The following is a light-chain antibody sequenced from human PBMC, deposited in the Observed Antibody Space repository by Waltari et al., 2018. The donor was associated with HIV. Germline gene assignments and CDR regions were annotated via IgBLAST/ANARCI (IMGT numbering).Light chain of an antibody. V-gene: IGLV3-21*04. CDR1: NIGGKS. CDR2: DDS. CDR3: QVWDRFSDQAV. Sequence: SYVLTQPPSVSVAPGKTASVICEGNNIGGKSVHWYQQKPGQAHVFVIYDDSDRSSGIPERCSGSNSGNTAPLTISRVESGDEADYHCQVWDRFSDQAVFGGGTKLTVL. J-gene: IGLJ2*01.